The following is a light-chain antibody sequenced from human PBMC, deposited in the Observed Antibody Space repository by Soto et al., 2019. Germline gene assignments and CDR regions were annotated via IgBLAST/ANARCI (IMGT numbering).Light chain of an antibody. J-gene: IGKJ1*01. CDR2: RAS. Sequence: IRLTQPPSSLSASVGDRVTITCRTSQSISNYLSWYLQKPGTAPKLLIYRASTLQSGVPSRFSGSGSGSEFSLTISGLQLEDFGTYFCQQTFTMGTFGPGTRVQIK. V-gene: IGKV1-39*01. CDR3: QQTFTMGT. CDR1: QSISNY.